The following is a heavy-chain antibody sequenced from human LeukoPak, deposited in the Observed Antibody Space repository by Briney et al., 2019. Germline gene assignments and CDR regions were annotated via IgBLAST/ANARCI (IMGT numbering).Heavy chain of an antibody. J-gene: IGHJ5*02. V-gene: IGHV1-69*13. CDR2: IIPIFGTA. CDR3: ARESYGSGSPKTPNWFDP. CDR1: GGTFISYA. D-gene: IGHD3-10*01. Sequence: GASVKVSCKASGGTFISYAISWVRQAPGQGLEWMGGIIPIFGTANYAQKFQGRVTITADESTSTAYMELSSLRSEDTAVYYCARESYGSGSPKTPNWFDPWGQGTLVTVSS.